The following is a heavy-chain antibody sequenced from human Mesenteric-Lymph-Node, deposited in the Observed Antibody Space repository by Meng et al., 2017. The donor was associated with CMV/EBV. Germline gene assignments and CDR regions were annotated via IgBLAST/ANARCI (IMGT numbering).Heavy chain of an antibody. CDR1: GYSFSSYW. J-gene: IGHJ3*02. CDR2: VYPGDSDET. D-gene: IGHD3-10*01. CDR3: ARTEMWFGEPRAFDI. Sequence: GESLKISCKGSGYSFSSYWIGWVRQMPGKGLEWMGIVYPGDSDETRYSPSFQGQVTISTDRSISTAYLQWSSLKASDTAMYYCARTEMWFGEPRAFDIWGQGTMVTVSS. V-gene: IGHV5-51*01.